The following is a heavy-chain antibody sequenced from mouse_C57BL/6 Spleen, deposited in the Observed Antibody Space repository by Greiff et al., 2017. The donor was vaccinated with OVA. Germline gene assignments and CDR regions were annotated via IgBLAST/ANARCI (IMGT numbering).Heavy chain of an antibody. D-gene: IGHD2-5*01. V-gene: IGHV1-75*01. CDR2: IFPGSGST. CDR3: ARGRVYYSNYLYAMDY. Sequence: QVQLQQSGPELVKPGASVKISCKASGYTFTDYYINWVKQRPGQGLEWIGWIFPGSGSTYYNEKFKGKATLTVDKSSRTAYMLLSSLTSEDSAVYFCARGRVYYSNYLYAMDYWGQGTSVTVSS. CDR1: GYTFTDYY. J-gene: IGHJ4*01.